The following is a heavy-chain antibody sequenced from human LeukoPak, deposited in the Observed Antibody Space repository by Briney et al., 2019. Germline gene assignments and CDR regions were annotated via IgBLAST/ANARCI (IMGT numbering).Heavy chain of an antibody. CDR2: ISGGGEGT. CDR1: EFTFSSHA. D-gene: IGHD6-19*01. V-gene: IGHV3-23*01. Sequence: GGSLRLSCVASEFTFSSHAMNWVRQAPGKGLEWVSSISGGGEGTYYADSVKGRFTVSRDNSENTLYLQINSLRGEDTAVYYCAKGKYSSGGVPDYWGQGTLVTVSS. CDR3: AKGKYSSGGVPDY. J-gene: IGHJ4*02.